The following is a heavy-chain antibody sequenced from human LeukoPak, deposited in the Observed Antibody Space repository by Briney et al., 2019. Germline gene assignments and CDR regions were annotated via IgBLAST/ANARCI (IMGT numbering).Heavy chain of an antibody. V-gene: IGHV3-53*01. J-gene: IGHJ3*02. D-gene: IGHD6-25*01. CDR1: GFTVSSNY. CDR3: ARDPSGDAFDI. Sequence: GGSLRLSCAASGFTVSSNYMSWVRQAPGKGLEWVSVIYSGGSTYYADSVKGRFTISRDNSKNTLYLQMNSLRAEDTAVYYCARDPSGDAFDIWGQGTMVTVSS. CDR2: IYSGGST.